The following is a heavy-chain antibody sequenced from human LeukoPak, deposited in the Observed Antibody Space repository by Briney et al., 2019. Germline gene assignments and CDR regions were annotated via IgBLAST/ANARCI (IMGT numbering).Heavy chain of an antibody. Sequence: ASVKVSCKASGYTFTGYYMHWVRPAPGQGLEWMGWINPNSGGTNYAQKFQGRVTMTRDTSTSTVYMELSSLRSEDTAVYYCASNSLGYDAFDIWGQGTMVTVSS. CDR1: GYTFTGYY. CDR3: ASNSLGYDAFDI. V-gene: IGHV1-2*02. D-gene: IGHD2-15*01. CDR2: INPNSGGT. J-gene: IGHJ3*02.